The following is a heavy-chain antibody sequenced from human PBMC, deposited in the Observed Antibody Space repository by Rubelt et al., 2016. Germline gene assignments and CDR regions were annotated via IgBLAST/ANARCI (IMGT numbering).Heavy chain of an antibody. D-gene: IGHD6-6*01. CDR1: GVSVSRGSYF. CDR2: IYYGGNT. J-gene: IGHJ5*02. V-gene: IGHV4-39*07. Sequence: QMQLQESGPGLAKPSETLSLTCTVSGVSVSRGSYFWGWIRQPPGKGLEWIGTIYYGGNTYYNPSLKSRVTISVDTSKNQCSLRLNCLTAADTAVYYCAGSRAARTLRFDPWGQGTPVTVSS. CDR3: AGSRAARTLRFDP.